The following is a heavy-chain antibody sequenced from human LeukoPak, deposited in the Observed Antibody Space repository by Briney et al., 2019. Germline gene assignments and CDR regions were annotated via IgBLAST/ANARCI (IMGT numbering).Heavy chain of an antibody. J-gene: IGHJ6*02. D-gene: IGHD3-3*01. CDR2: IIPILGIA. Sequence: VASVKVSCKASGGTFSSYAISWVRQAPGQGLEWMGRIIPILGIANYAQKFQGRVTITADKSTSTAYMELSSLRSEDTAVYYCARGERGWSGYYNYYYYGMDVWGQGTTVTVSS. CDR3: ARGERGWSGYYNYYYYGMDV. V-gene: IGHV1-69*04. CDR1: GGTFSSYA.